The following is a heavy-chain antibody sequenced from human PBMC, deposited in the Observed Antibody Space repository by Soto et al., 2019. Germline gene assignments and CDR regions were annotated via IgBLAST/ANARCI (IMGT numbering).Heavy chain of an antibody. V-gene: IGHV1-2*04. CDR2: INPNSGGT. CDR1: GYTFTGYY. Sequence: ASVKVSCKASGYTFTGYYMHWVRQAPGQGLEWMGWINPNSGGTNYAQKIQGWVTMTRDTSISTAYMELSRLRSDDTAAYYFARNGAGYSYGSSPPGYGMDVWGQGTTVTVSS. J-gene: IGHJ6*02. D-gene: IGHD5-18*01. CDR3: ARNGAGYSYGSSPPGYGMDV.